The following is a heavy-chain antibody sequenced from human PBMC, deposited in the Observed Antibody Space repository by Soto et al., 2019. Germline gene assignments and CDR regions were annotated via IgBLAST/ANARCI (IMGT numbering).Heavy chain of an antibody. Sequence: SETLSLTCTVSGGSISSYYWSWIRQPPGKGLEWIGYIYYSGSTNYNPSLKSRVTISVDRSKNQFSLKLSSVTAADTAVYYCARHSGYYDSSGYYWGPPDYWGQGTLVTVSS. V-gene: IGHV4-59*08. J-gene: IGHJ4*02. CDR1: GGSISSYY. CDR2: IYYSGST. D-gene: IGHD3-22*01. CDR3: ARHSGYYDSSGYYWGPPDY.